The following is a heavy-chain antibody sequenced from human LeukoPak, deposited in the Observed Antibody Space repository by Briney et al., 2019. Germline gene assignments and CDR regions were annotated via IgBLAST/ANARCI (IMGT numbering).Heavy chain of an antibody. Sequence: SETLSLTCTVSGGSISSYYWSWTRQPPGKGLEWIGYIYHSGSTYYNPSLKSRVTMSVDTSKNQFSLKLSSVTAADTAVYYCASSFPVWGQGTLVTVSS. D-gene: IGHD3-10*01. CDR1: GGSISSYY. CDR2: IYHSGST. CDR3: ASSFPV. V-gene: IGHV4-59*04. J-gene: IGHJ4*02.